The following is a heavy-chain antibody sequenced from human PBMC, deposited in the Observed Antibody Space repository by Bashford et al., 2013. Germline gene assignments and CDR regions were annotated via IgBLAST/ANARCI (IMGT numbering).Heavy chain of an antibody. D-gene: IGHD1-14*01. J-gene: IGHJ5*02. Sequence: ASVKVSCKASGYTFTSYAMHWVRQAPGQRLEWMGWINAGNGNTNYAQKLQGRVTMTTDTSTSTAYMELRSLRSDDTAVYYCARAIATGWFDPVGPGNPGPPSPQ. CDR1: GYTFTSYA. CDR3: ARAIATGWFDP. CDR2: INAGNGNT. V-gene: IGHV1-3*01.